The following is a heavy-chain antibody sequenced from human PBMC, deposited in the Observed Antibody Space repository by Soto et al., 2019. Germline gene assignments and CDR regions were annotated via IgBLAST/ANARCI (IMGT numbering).Heavy chain of an antibody. V-gene: IGHV1-18*01. Sequence: ASVKVSCKASGSTFSNYHFIWVRQAPVQGLEWMGWISTNNGNTVYAPKLQGRVTLTTDTSTSTAYMELRSLRSDDTAVYYCARDGGYSGSYWGQGTLVTVSS. D-gene: IGHD1-26*01. CDR3: ARDGGYSGSY. CDR2: ISTNNGNT. J-gene: IGHJ4*02. CDR1: GSTFSNYH.